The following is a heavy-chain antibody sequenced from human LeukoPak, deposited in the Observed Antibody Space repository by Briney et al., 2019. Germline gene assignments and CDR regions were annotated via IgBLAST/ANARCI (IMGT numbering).Heavy chain of an antibody. J-gene: IGHJ6*03. Sequence: RESLKISCQGSRYNFPIYWIGWVRQMPGQGLEWMGIIYPDDSNTIYGPSFQGQVTISADKSINTAYLEWSSLKASDTAIYYCARQGAAGKYYYYYMDVWGKGTTVTVSS. CDR1: RYNFPIYW. D-gene: IGHD6-13*01. CDR2: IYPDDSNT. V-gene: IGHV5-51*01. CDR3: ARQGAAGKYYYYYMDV.